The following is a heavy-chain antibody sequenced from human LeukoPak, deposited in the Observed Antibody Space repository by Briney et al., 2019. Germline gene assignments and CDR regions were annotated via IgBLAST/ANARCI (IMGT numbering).Heavy chain of an antibody. CDR1: GFTFDDYA. CDR2: ISWNSGYI. V-gene: IGHV3-9*01. J-gene: IGHJ4*02. CDR3: AKSDYAGGDY. D-gene: IGHD4-17*01. Sequence: GRSLRLSCAASGFTFDDYAMHWVRQAPGKGLEWVSGISWNSGYIGYADSVKGRFTISRDNAKNSLYLQINSLRAEDTALYYCAKSDYAGGDYWGQGTLVTVSS.